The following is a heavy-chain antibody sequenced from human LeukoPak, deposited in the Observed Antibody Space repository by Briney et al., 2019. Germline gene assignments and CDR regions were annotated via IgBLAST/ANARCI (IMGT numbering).Heavy chain of an antibody. D-gene: IGHD3-22*01. CDR3: TRDPPHGVYDSSDTPFDY. CDR1: GFRFSGFW. Sequence: GGSLRLSCAASGFRFSGFWMSWVRQAPGKGLEWVANIKEDGRETYYVDSVKGRFTISRDNAKNSVYLQMSSLRDEDTAVYYCTRDPPHGVYDSSDTPFDYWGQGTLATVSS. V-gene: IGHV3-7*01. CDR2: IKEDGRET. J-gene: IGHJ4*02.